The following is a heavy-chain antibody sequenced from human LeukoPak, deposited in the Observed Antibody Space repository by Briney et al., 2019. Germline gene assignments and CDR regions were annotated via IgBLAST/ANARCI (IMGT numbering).Heavy chain of an antibody. V-gene: IGHV1-2*02. Sequence: ASVNPSCKASGYPFTGYYMHWVRQAPGQGLGWMGWINPNSGGTNYAQKFQGRVTMTRDTSISTAYMELSRLRSDDTAVYYCVQYYYDSSGYRPDYWGQGTLVTVSS. J-gene: IGHJ4*02. D-gene: IGHD3-22*01. CDR2: INPNSGGT. CDR1: GYPFTGYY. CDR3: VQYYYDSSGYRPDY.